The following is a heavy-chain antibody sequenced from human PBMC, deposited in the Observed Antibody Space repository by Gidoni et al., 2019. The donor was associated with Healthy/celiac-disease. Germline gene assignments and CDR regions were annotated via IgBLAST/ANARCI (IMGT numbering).Heavy chain of an antibody. CDR1: GFTFSSYA. V-gene: IGHV3-30*04. Sequence: QVQLVDSGGGVVQPGRSLRLSCAASGFTFSSYAMHWVRQAPGKGLEWVAVISYDGSNKYYADSVKGRFTISRDNSKNTLYLQMNSLRAEDTAVYYCAVLTYDCGGDCMFDYWGQGTLVTVSS. CDR3: AVLTYDCGGDCMFDY. J-gene: IGHJ4*02. D-gene: IGHD2-21*02. CDR2: ISYDGSNK.